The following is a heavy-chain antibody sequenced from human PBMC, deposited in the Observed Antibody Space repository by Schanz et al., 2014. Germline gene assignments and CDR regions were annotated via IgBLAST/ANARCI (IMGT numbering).Heavy chain of an antibody. D-gene: IGHD6-25*01. J-gene: IGHJ4*02. V-gene: IGHV1-46*01. CDR3: ARDGVAAAGLDF. CDR2: INPSSAST. Sequence: QVQLVQSGAEVKKPGVSVKVSCKASGYTFTTYYIHWVRQAPGQGLEWMGIINPSSASTSYAQKFQGRITMARDTSTSTVYMELRSLRSEDTAVYDCARDGVAAAGLDFWGQGTLVTVSS. CDR1: GYTFTTYY.